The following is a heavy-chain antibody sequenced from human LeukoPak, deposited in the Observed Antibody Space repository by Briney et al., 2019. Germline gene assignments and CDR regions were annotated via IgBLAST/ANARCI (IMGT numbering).Heavy chain of an antibody. CDR2: MNPNSGNT. D-gene: IGHD3-3*01. CDR3: ARAEKVLRFLEWFPYFDP. J-gene: IGHJ5*02. Sequence: ASVKVSCKASGYTFTSYDINWVRQATGQGLEWMGWMNPNSGNTGYAQKFQGRVTITRNTSISTAYMELSSLRSEDTAVYYCARAEKVLRFLEWFPYFDPWGQGTLVTVSS. CDR1: GYTFTSYD. V-gene: IGHV1-8*03.